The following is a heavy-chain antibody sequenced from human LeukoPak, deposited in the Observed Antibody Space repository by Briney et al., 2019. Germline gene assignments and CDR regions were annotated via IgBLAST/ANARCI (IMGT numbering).Heavy chain of an antibody. V-gene: IGHV3-9*01. CDR2: ISWNSDTI. J-gene: IGHJ4*02. CDR3: ANGAGAGSYYNPIDY. CDR1: GFTFKNYA. Sequence: GRPLRLSCAASGFTFKNYAIPWVRQAPGKGLEWVSGISWNSDTIGYADSVKGRFTISRDNAKNSVSLQVDSLRAEDTALYFCANGAGAGSYYNPIDYWGQGTLVTVSS. D-gene: IGHD3-10*01.